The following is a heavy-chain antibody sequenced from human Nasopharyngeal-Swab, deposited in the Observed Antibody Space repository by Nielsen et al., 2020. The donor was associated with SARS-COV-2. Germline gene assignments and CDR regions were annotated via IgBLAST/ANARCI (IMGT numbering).Heavy chain of an antibody. Sequence: GESLKISCAASGFTFSSYWMSWVRQAPGKGLEWVANIKEDGSDKYYVGSVKGRFTISRDNAKNSLYLQMHSLRAEDTAVYYCARDIATSLWYYYFYMDVWGKGTTVTVSS. D-gene: IGHD6-6*01. CDR1: GFTFSSYW. J-gene: IGHJ6*03. CDR3: ARDIATSLWYYYFYMDV. CDR2: IKEDGSDK. V-gene: IGHV3-7*01.